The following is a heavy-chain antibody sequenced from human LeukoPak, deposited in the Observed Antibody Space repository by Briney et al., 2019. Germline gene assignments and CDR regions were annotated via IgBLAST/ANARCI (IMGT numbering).Heavy chain of an antibody. D-gene: IGHD3-9*01. V-gene: IGHV3-7*01. CDR2: IKQDGSEK. J-gene: IGHJ4*02. CDR1: GFSFGSFA. CDR3: ARAPHLAYDILTGYYYFDY. Sequence: GGSLRLSCAASGFSFGSFAMSWVRQAPGKGLEWVANIKQDGSEKYYVDSVKGRFTISRDNAKNSLYLQMNSLRAEDTAVYYCARAPHLAYDILTGYYYFDYWGQGTLVTVSS.